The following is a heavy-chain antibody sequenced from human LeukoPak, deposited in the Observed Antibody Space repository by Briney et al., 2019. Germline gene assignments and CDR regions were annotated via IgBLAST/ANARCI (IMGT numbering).Heavy chain of an antibody. J-gene: IGHJ4*02. CDR2: IYPGDSDT. V-gene: IGHV5-51*01. D-gene: IGHD3-9*01. CDR3: ARSLRYFDWLLSFSYYFDY. Sequence: GESLKISCKGSGYSSTSYWIGWVRQMPGKGLEWMGIIYPGDSDTRYSPSFQGQVTISADKSISTAYLQWSSLKASDTAMYYCARSLRYFDWLLSFSYYFDYWGQGTLVTVSS. CDR1: GYSSTSYW.